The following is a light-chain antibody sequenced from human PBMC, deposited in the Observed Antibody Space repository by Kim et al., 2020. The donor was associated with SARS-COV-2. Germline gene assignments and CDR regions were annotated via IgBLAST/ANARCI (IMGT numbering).Light chain of an antibody. V-gene: IGLV3-25*03. J-gene: IGLJ3*02. CDR2: RDS. Sequence: SYELTQPPSVSVSPGQTATITCSGDALPNQFTYWYQQKPGQAPVLVISRDSERPSGIPERFSASSSGTTVTLTISRVQAVDEADYYCQSADATGASGVLG. CDR3: QSADATGASGV. CDR1: ALPNQF.